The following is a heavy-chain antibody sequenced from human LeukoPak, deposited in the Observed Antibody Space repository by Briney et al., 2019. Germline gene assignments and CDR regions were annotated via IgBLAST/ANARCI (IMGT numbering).Heavy chain of an antibody. J-gene: IGHJ4*02. CDR1: GFTFDDYA. CDR2: ISGNSGSI. D-gene: IGHD3-9*01. Sequence: GGSLRLSCAASGFTFDDYAMNWVRQAPGKGLEWISGISGNSGSIDYADSVKGRFTISRDNAKNSLYLQMNSLRAEDMALYYCAKDNDDILTGLFDYWGQGTLVTVSS. CDR3: AKDNDDILTGLFDY. V-gene: IGHV3-9*03.